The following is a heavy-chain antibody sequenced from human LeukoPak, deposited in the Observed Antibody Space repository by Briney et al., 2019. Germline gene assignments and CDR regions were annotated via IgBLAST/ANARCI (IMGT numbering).Heavy chain of an antibody. D-gene: IGHD6-13*01. CDR2: ISRSGPDI. CDR3: AKDPWASNWF. CDR1: GFTFSIYS. J-gene: IGHJ4*02. Sequence: GGSLRLSCAASGFTFSIYSMNWVRQAPGKGLEWVSSISRSGPDIFYADSVKGRFTISRDNGKNSVYLQMNSLRGEDTAVYYCAKDPWASNWFWGQGTLVTVSS. V-gene: IGHV3-21*01.